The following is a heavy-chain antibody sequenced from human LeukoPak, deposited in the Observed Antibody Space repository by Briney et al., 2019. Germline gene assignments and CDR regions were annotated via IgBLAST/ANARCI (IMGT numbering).Heavy chain of an antibody. CDR1: GLTFSDSY. CDR3: VRELPPVVQYYFDY. V-gene: IGHV3-33*01. J-gene: IGHJ4*02. CDR2: IWYDGSNK. D-gene: IGHD3-22*01. Sequence: PGGSLRLSCAASGLTFSDSYMSWVRQAPGKGLEWVAVIWYDGSNKYYADSVKGRFTISRDNSRNTLYLQMNSLRAEDTAVYYCVRELPPVVQYYFDYWGPGTLVTVSS.